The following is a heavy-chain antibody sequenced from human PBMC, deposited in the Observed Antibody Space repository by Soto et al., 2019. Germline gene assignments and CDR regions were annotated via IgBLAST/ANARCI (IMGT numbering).Heavy chain of an antibody. CDR3: ASNIRATYYYDRSGYYYDY. J-gene: IGHJ4*02. Sequence: GGSLRLSCAASGFTVSSNYMSWVRQAPGKGLEWVSVIYSGGSTSYADSVKGRFTISRDKSKNTLYLQMNSLRAEDTAVYYCASNIRATYYYDRSGYYYDYWAQGT. CDR1: GFTVSSNY. D-gene: IGHD3-22*01. CDR2: IYSGGST. V-gene: IGHV3-66*01.